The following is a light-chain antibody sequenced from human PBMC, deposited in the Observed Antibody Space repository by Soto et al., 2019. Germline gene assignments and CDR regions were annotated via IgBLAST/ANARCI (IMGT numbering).Light chain of an antibody. V-gene: IGLV3-21*04. CDR1: NIGSKS. Sequence: SHELTQPPSVSVAPGETARITCGGNNIGSKSVHWYQQKPGQAPVLVIYYDSHRPSGIPERFSGSNSGNTATLAISRVEAGDESDYYCQVWDSSSDRDVVFGGGTKVTVL. CDR2: YDS. CDR3: QVWDSSSDRDVV. J-gene: IGLJ2*01.